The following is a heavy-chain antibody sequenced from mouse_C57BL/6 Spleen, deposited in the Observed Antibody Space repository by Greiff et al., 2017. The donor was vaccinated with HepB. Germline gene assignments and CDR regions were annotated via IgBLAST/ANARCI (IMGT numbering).Heavy chain of an antibody. CDR1: GYTFTDYN. CDR3: ARGDRQLRLRGFAY. V-gene: IGHV1-18*01. CDR2: INPNNGGT. Sequence: EVQLQQSGPELVKPGASVKIPCKASGYTFTDYNMDWVKQSHGKSLEWIGDINPNNGGTIYNQKFKGKATLTVDKSSSTAYMELRSLTSEDTAVYYCARGDRQLRLRGFAYWGQGTLVTVSA. J-gene: IGHJ3*01. D-gene: IGHD3-2*02.